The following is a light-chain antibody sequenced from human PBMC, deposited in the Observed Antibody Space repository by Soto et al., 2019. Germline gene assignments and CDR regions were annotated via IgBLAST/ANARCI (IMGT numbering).Light chain of an antibody. V-gene: IGKV1-5*01. CDR2: DAS. CDR1: QSISSW. CDR3: QQYNSYRGT. J-gene: IGKJ1*01. Sequence: DIQMTQSPSTLSASVGDRVTITCRASQSISSWLAWYQQKPGKAPKLLIYDASSLESGVPSRFSGSGSGTAFTLTISSLQPDDFATYYCQQYNSYRGTFGQGTKVEIK.